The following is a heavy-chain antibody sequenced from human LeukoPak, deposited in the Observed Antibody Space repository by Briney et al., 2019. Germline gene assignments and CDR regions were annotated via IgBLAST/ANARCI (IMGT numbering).Heavy chain of an antibody. CDR3: ARGGVLLWFGAENAFDI. Sequence: ASVKVSCKASGYTFTGYYMHWVRQAPGQGLEWMGWINPNSGGTNYAQKFQGRVTMSRDTSISTAYMELSRLRSDDTAVYYCARGGVLLWFGAENAFDIWGQGTMVTVSS. CDR2: INPNSGGT. CDR1: GYTFTGYY. J-gene: IGHJ3*02. V-gene: IGHV1-2*02. D-gene: IGHD3-10*01.